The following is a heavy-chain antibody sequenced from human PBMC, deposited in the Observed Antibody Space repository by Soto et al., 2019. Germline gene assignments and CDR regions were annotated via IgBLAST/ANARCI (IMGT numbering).Heavy chain of an antibody. CDR1: GFTFSSYA. V-gene: IGHV3-30-3*01. CDR3: AREAAAGTGSYNWFDP. J-gene: IGHJ5*02. D-gene: IGHD6-13*01. CDR2: ISYDGSNK. Sequence: GGSLRLSCAASGFTFSSYAMHWVRQAPGKGLEWVAVISYDGSNKYYADSVKGRFTISRDNSKNTLYLQMNSLRAEDTAVYYCAREAAAGTGSYNWFDPWGQGTLVTVSS.